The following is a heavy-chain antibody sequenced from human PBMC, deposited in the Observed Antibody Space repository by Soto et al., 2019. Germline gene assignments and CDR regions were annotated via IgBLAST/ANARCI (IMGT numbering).Heavy chain of an antibody. CDR1: GFSLSTSGMC. CDR3: ARIPRRVNYYYGMDV. CDR2: IDWDDDK. V-gene: IGHV2-70*01. J-gene: IGHJ6*02. D-gene: IGHD6-6*01. Sequence: SGPTLVNPTQTLTLTCTFSGFSLSTSGMCVSWIRQHPGKALEWLALIDWDDDKNYSTSLKTRLTISKDTSKTQVVLTMPKMDPVDTATYYCARIPRRVNYYYGMDVWGQGTTVTVSS.